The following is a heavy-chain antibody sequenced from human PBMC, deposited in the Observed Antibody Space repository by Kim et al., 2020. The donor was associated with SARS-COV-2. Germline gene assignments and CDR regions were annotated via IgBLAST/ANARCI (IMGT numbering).Heavy chain of an antibody. J-gene: IGHJ6*02. D-gene: IGHD5-18*01. V-gene: IGHV1-69*02. CDR2: IIPILGIA. CDR3: ARVPGAIQLWTEYYYYGMDV. Sequence: SVKVSCKASGGTFSSYTISWVRQAPGQGLEWMGRIIPILGIANYAQKFQDRVTITADKSTSTAYMELSSLRSEDTAVYYCARVPGAIQLWTEYYYYGMDVWGQGTTVTVSS. CDR1: GGTFSSYT.